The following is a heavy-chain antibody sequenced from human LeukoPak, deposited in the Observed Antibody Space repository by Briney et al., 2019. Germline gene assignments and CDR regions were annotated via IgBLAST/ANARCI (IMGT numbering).Heavy chain of an antibody. J-gene: IGHJ4*02. CDR1: GFTFNYYA. V-gene: IGHV3-23*01. CDR2: ISGSGGTT. CDR3: ARDTGY. Sequence: GGSLRLSCAASGFTFNYYAMSWVRQAPGKGLEWVSSISGSGGTTFCADSVKGRFTISRDNSKNTLYLQMNNLRAEDTAVYYCARDTGYWGQGTLVTVSS.